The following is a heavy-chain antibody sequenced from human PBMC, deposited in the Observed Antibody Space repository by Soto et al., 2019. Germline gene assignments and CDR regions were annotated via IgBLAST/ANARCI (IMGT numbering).Heavy chain of an antibody. V-gene: IGHV1-69*06. Sequence: QVQLVQSGAEVKKPGSSVKVSCQTSGGTFSSSYAITWVRQAPGQGLEWLGGIIPMFSTASYSQTFQDRVTITADKSTSTVYMEVSGLKSDDTAVYYCARGHSPSIENGYYNYYFYYGMDVWGQVTTVTVSS. CDR1: GGTFSSSYA. J-gene: IGHJ6*02. D-gene: IGHD3-9*01. CDR2: IIPMFSTA. CDR3: ARGHSPSIENGYYNYYFYYGMDV.